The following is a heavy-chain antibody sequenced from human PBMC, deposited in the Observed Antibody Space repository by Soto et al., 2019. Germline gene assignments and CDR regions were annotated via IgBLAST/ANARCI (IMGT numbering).Heavy chain of an antibody. Sequence: PEASLRPSFPPSGFIFSNYAMSGLRQALGNGPEWVSSISGSGVNTFYADSVKGRFTISRDNSKNMLYLQMSSLRAEDTALYYCAKDFLQDWGQDYYYGMDVWGQGT. V-gene: IGHV3-23*01. D-gene: IGHD7-27*01. CDR2: ISGSGVNT. CDR1: GFIFSNYA. CDR3: AKDFLQDWGQDYYYGMDV. J-gene: IGHJ6*02.